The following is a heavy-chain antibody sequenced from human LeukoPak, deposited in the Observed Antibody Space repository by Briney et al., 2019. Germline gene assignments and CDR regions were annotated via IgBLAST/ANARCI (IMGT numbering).Heavy chain of an antibody. D-gene: IGHD1-26*01. J-gene: IGHJ4*02. Sequence: PSETLSLTCTVSGGSISSYYWSWIRQPPGKGLEYIGYIYYIGSTNYNPSLKSRVTISLDTSKNQFSLKLNSVTAADTAVYYCARASLVGARGYYFDYWGQGTLVTISS. CDR3: ARASLVGARGYYFDY. CDR1: GGSISSYY. CDR2: IYYIGST. V-gene: IGHV4-59*08.